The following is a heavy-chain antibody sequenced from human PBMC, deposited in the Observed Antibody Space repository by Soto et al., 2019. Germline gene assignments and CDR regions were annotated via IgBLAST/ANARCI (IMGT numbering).Heavy chain of an antibody. J-gene: IGHJ3*02. CDR1: GFTFSSYA. Sequence: EVKLLGSGGGLVQPGGSLRLSCAASGFTFSSYAMSWVRQSPGKGLEWVSGISAGGGSTYYADSVKARFTISRDSSKNTLYLQMNSLRVEDTAVYYCAKATWNYGDAFDIWGQGTMVTVSS. CDR3: AKATWNYGDAFDI. D-gene: IGHD1-7*01. V-gene: IGHV3-23*01. CDR2: ISAGGGST.